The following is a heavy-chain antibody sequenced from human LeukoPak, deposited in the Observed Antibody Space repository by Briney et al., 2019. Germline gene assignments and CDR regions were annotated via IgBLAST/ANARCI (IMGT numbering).Heavy chain of an antibody. D-gene: IGHD3-22*01. CDR3: ARLTRLGYHYNTRGFYFDY. J-gene: IGHJ4*02. V-gene: IGHV4-4*07. CDR2: IYSSVYSGGGST. Sequence: SETLSLTCTASGGSFSSYYWSWIRQPAGKELEWIGHIYSSVYSGGGSTNYNPSLKSRVTMSVDTSKNQFSLKLISVTAADTAVYYCARLTRLGYHYNTRGFYFDYWGQGALVTVSS. CDR1: GGSFSSYY.